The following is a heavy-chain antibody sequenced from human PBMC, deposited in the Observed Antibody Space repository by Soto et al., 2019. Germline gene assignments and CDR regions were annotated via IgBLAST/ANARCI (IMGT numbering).Heavy chain of an antibody. V-gene: IGHV3-48*02. CDR1: GFTFSSYV. J-gene: IGHJ5*02. CDR3: ARIASGGHGFAL. CDR2: ISGTGSTI. D-gene: IGHD6-19*01. Sequence: EVQLVESGGGLVQPGGSLRLSCAASGFTFSSYVVNCVRQTPVKALERVSYISGTGSTIHYADSVKGRFTISRDNAKNSLYLQMNSLRDEDTAVYDCARIASGGHGFALWGQGTLVTVSS.